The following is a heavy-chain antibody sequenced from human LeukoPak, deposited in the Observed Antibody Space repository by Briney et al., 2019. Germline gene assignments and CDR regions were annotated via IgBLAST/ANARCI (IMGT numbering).Heavy chain of an antibody. V-gene: IGHV1-8*01. CDR1: GYTFTSYD. CDR3: TRRANGRRYNWFDT. D-gene: IGHD2-8*01. Sequence: ASVKVSCKASGYTFTSYDINWVRQATGQELEWMGWMNPHSDNTAYAQKFQGRVTMTKNTSISTAYMELSSLRSDGTAVYYCTRRANGRRYNWFDTWGQGTLVTVSS. J-gene: IGHJ5*02. CDR2: MNPHSDNT.